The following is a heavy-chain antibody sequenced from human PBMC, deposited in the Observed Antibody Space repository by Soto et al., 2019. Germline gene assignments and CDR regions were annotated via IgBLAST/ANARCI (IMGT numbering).Heavy chain of an antibody. J-gene: IGHJ6*02. V-gene: IGHV3-33*01. CDR1: GFTFSSYG. Sequence: GGSLRLSCAVSGFTFSSYGMHWVRQAPGKGLEWVAVIWYDGSNKYYADSVKGRFTISRDNSKNTLYLQMNSLRAEDTAVYYCARGGDYYYGMDVWGQGTTVTVSS. CDR2: IWYDGSNK. CDR3: ARGGDYYYGMDV.